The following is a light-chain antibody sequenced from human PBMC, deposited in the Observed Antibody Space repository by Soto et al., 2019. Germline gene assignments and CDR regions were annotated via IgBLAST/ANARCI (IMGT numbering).Light chain of an antibody. CDR3: QQYLTSPIT. CDR2: GAS. V-gene: IGKV3-20*01. J-gene: IGKJ5*01. Sequence: EIVLQYSRCSLALSAGERDTLSCRASQSVNSRLAWYQHKPGQAPRLLISGASNRASGIPARFSAWGSGTDFTLTISRVDPADFAFYYCQQYLTSPITFGQGTRLE. CDR1: QSVNSR.